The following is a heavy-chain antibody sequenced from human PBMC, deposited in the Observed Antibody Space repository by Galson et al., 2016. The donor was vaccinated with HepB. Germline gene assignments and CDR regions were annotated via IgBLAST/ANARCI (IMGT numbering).Heavy chain of an antibody. CDR1: GFNFSNYD. J-gene: IGHJ4*02. D-gene: IGHD6-19*01. V-gene: IGHV3-33*08. CDR3: ARDKGTVAADY. Sequence: SLRLSCAASGFNFSNYDMTWVRQAPGMGLEWVAMIWNDGSNQHYADSVKGRFSIYRDNSKNALYLQMNSLTAEDTAVYYCARDKGTVAADYWGQGTLVTVSS. CDR2: IWNDGSNQ.